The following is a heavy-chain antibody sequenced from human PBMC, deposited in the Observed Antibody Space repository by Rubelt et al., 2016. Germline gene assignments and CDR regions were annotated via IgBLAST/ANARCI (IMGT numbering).Heavy chain of an antibody. V-gene: IGHV3-33*06. D-gene: IGHD3-10*01. Sequence: VQLVESGGGLVKPGRSLRLSCTASGFTFGDYAMSWFRQAPGKGLEWVAVIWYDGSNKYYADSVKGRFTISRDNSKNTLDLQMNSLRAEDTAVYYCANRGVEGVRGRNGMDVWGQGTTVTVSS. CDR1: GFTFGDYA. J-gene: IGHJ6*02. CDR3: ANRGVEGVRGRNGMDV. CDR2: IWYDGSNK.